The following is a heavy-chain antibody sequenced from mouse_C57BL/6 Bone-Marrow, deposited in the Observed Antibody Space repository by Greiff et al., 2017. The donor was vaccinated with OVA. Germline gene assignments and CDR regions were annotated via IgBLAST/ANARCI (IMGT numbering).Heavy chain of an antibody. CDR3: ARPYMGYFDY. J-gene: IGHJ2*01. D-gene: IGHD2-10*01. Sequence: QVTLKESGPGILQPSQTLSLTCSFSGFSLSTFGMGVGWIRQPSGKGLEWLAHIWWDDATYYNPALKSPPTISKDTSENQVFLKIANVDTANTATYYCARPYMGYFDYWGQGTTLTVSS. CDR1: GFSLSTFGMG. CDR2: IWWDDAT. V-gene: IGHV8-8*01.